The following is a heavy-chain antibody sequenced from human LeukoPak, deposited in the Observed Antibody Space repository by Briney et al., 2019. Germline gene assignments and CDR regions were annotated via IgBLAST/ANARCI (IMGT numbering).Heavy chain of an antibody. Sequence: GGSLRLSCAASGFTFSTYNMNWVRQAPGKGLEWVSHITSSSTNIYYADSVKGRFTISRDNAKNALSLQMNSLRDEDTAVYYCARDSKGAFDIWGQGTMVTVSS. CDR1: GFTFSTYN. J-gene: IGHJ3*02. CDR3: ARDSKGAFDI. CDR2: ITSSSTNI. V-gene: IGHV3-48*02.